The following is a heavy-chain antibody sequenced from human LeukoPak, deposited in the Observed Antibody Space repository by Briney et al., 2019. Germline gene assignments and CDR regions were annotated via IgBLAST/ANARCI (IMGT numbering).Heavy chain of an antibody. CDR2: IIPIFGTA. D-gene: IGHD2-21*02. Sequence: SVKVSCKASGGTFSSYAISWVRQAPGQGLEWMGGIIPIFGTANYAQKFQGRVAITADKSTSTAYMELSSLRSEDTAVYYCARSRVVTAYDAFDIWGQETMVTVSS. CDR3: ARSRVVTAYDAFDI. V-gene: IGHV1-69*06. J-gene: IGHJ3*02. CDR1: GGTFSSYA.